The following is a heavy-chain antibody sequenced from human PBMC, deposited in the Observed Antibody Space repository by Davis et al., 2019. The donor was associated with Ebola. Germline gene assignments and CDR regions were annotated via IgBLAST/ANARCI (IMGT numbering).Heavy chain of an antibody. V-gene: IGHV4-34*01. CDR1: GGSFSGYY. Sequence: SETLSLTCTVYGGSFSGYYWSWIRQPPGKGLEWIGEINHSGSTNYNPSLKSRVTISVDTSKNQFSLKLSSVTAADTAVYYCARGGGWGGHGIDVWGQGTTVTVSS. CDR3: ARGGGWGGHGIDV. CDR2: INHSGST. D-gene: IGHD3-10*01. J-gene: IGHJ6*02.